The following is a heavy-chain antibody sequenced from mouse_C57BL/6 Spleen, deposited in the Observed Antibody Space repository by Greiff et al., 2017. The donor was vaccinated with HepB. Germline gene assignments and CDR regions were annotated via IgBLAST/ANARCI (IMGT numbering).Heavy chain of an antibody. CDR3: TRDEDYSNSYYFDY. CDR2: ISSGGDYI. CDR1: GFTFSSYA. J-gene: IGHJ2*01. Sequence: EVKLVESGEGLVKPGGSLKLSCAASGFTFSSYAMSWVRQTPEKRLEWVAYISSGGDYIYYADTVKGRFTISRDNARNTLYLQMSSLKSEDTAMYYCTRDEDYSNSYYFDYWGQGTTLTVSS. D-gene: IGHD2-5*01. V-gene: IGHV5-9-1*02.